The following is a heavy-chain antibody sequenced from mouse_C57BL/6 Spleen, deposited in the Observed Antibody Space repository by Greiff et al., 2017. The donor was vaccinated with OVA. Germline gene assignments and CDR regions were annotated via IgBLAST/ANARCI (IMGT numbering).Heavy chain of an antibody. J-gene: IGHJ1*03. V-gene: IGHV14-3*01. Sequence: EVQLQQSVAELVRPGASVKLSCTASGFNIKNTYMHWVKQRPQQGLEWIGRIDPANGNTKYAPKFQGKATITADTSSNTDYLQLSSLTSEDTAIYYSARPQLTVTSYWYFDVWGTGTTVTVSS. D-gene: IGHD4-1*01. CDR2: IDPANGNT. CDR1: GFNIKNTY. CDR3: ARPQLTVTSYWYFDV.